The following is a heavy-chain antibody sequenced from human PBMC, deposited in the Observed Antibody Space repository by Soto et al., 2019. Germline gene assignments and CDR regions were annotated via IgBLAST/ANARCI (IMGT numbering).Heavy chain of an antibody. CDR3: ARSTVTTIYYFDY. CDR1: GGSISSSSYY. CDR2: IYYSGSI. J-gene: IGHJ4*02. Sequence: SETLSLTCTVSGGSISSSSYYWGWIRQPPGKGLEWIGSIYYSGSIYYNPSLKSRVTISVDTSKNQFSLKLSSVTAADTAVYYCARSTVTTIYYFDYWGQGTLVTVSS. V-gene: IGHV4-39*01. D-gene: IGHD4-17*01.